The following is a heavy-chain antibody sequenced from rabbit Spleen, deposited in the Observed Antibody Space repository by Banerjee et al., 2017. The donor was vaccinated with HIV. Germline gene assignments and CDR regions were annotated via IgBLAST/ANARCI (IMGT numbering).Heavy chain of an antibody. CDR1: GFSFGDRDV. J-gene: IGHJ4*01. D-gene: IGHD8-1*01. Sequence: QEQLEESGGGLVKPEGSLTLTCKASGFSFGDRDVMCWVRQAPGKGLEWIACINIVTGKSVYASWAKGRFTMSRTSSTTVTLQMTSLTAADTATYFCARDAGSGDYIDVYFDLWGPGTLVTVS. V-gene: IGHV1S45*01. CDR2: INIVTGKS. CDR3: ARDAGSGDYIDVYFDL.